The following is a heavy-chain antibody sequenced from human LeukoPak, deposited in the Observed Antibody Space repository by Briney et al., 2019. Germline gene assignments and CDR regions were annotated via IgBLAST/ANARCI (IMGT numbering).Heavy chain of an antibody. CDR1: GYTFTSYA. J-gene: IGHJ3*02. CDR3: ARENTAMENGVWAFDI. CDR2: INTNTGNP. Sequence: ASVKASCKASGYTFTSYAMNWVRQAPGQGLEWMGWINTNTGNPTYAQGFTGRFVFSLDTSVSTAYLQISSLKAEDTAVYYCARENTAMENGVWAFDIWGQGTMVTVSS. D-gene: IGHD5-18*01. V-gene: IGHV7-4-1*02.